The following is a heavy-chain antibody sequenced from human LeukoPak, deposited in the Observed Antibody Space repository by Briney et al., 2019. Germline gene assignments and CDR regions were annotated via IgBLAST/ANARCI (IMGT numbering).Heavy chain of an antibody. V-gene: IGHV4-59*12. CDR1: GGSIRSYY. CDR3: ARGWTLKTPLGRVAGTSSRRGGYFDY. Sequence: SETLSLTCTVSGGSIRSYYWSWIRQPPGKGLEWIGYLYYSGSTNYNPSLKSRVTISVDTSKNQFSLKLSSVTAADTAMYYCARGWTLKTPLGRVAGTSSRRGGYFDYWGQGTLVTVSS. CDR2: LYYSGST. J-gene: IGHJ4*01. D-gene: IGHD6-19*01.